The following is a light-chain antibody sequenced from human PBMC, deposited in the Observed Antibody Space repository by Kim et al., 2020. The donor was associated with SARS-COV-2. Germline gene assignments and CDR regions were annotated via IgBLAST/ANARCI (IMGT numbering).Light chain of an antibody. CDR2: AAS. V-gene: IGKV1-39*01. CDR1: QSIRSY. Sequence: ASVGDRVTITCRASQSIRSYLNWYQQKPGNAPKLLIYAASSLQSGVPSRFSGSGSGTDFTLTISSLQPEDFATYYCQQSYSTPPYTFGQGTKLEI. J-gene: IGKJ2*01. CDR3: QQSYSTPPYT.